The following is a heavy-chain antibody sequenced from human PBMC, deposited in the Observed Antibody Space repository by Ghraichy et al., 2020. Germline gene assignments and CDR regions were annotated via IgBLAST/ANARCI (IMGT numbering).Heavy chain of an antibody. D-gene: IGHD3-16*01. CDR3: AKFVGTYPSGRFDN. Sequence: GGSLRLSCEGSGLTFSCCGMHWVRQAPGKGLEWVALISFDGTNKTYIESVKGRFSISRDNSKSTLYLQMNSLRVEDTAIYYCAKFVGTYPSGRFDNWGQGTRGTVSS. CDR1: GLTFSCCG. V-gene: IGHV3-30*02. CDR2: ISFDGTNK. J-gene: IGHJ4*02.